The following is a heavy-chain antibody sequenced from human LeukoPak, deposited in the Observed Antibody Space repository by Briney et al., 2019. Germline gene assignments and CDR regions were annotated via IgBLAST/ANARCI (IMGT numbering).Heavy chain of an antibody. J-gene: IGHJ4*02. CDR2: INHSGST. D-gene: IGHD6-19*01. Sequence: PSETLSLTCAVYGGSFSGYYWSWIRQPPGKGLEWIGEINHSGSTNYNPSLKSRVTISVDTSKNQFSLKLSSVTAADTAVYYCARTDKVAGTEAFDYWGQGTLVTVSS. CDR3: ARTDKVAGTEAFDY. V-gene: IGHV4-34*01. CDR1: GGSFSGYY.